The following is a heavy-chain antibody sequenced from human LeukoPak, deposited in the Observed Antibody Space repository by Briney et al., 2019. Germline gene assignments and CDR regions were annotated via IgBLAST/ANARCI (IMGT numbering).Heavy chain of an antibody. D-gene: IGHD2-2*02. CDR2: ISYDGSNK. V-gene: IGHV3-30-3*01. J-gene: IGHJ4*02. Sequence: GGSLRLSCAASGFTFSSYAMHWVRQAPGKGLEWVAVISYDGSNKYYADSVKGRFTISRDNSKNTLYLQMNSLRAEDTAVYYCARASDIVVVPAAILHWGQGTLVTVSS. CDR3: ARASDIVVVPAAILH. CDR1: GFTFSSYA.